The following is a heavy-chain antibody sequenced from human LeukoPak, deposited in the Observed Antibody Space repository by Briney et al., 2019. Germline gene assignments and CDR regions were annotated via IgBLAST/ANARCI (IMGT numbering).Heavy chain of an antibody. D-gene: IGHD3-3*01. CDR1: GGSISSYY. CDR2: IYTSGST. V-gene: IGHV4-4*07. Sequence: TAETLSLTCTVSGGSISSYYWSWIRQPAGKGLEWMGRIYTSGSTKYNPSLKSRVTMSVDTSKTNSSMKLSSVTAADTAVYYCARGVRFLEWLLSGYSYMDVWGKGTTVTVSS. CDR3: ARGVRFLEWLLSGYSYMDV. J-gene: IGHJ6*03.